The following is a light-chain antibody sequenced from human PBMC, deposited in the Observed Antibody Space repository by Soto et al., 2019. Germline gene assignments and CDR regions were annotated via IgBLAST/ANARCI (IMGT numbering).Light chain of an antibody. CDR2: DSD. V-gene: IGLV1-51*01. CDR1: SSNIGNNY. CDR3: GTGDSSLSGLVV. J-gene: IGLJ2*01. Sequence: QSVLTQPPSVSAAPGQKVTISCSGSSSNIGNNYVSWYQQLPGTAPKLLIYDSDKRPSGIPDRFSGSRSGTSASLDITGLQTGDEADYYCGTGDSSLSGLVVFGGGTKLTVL.